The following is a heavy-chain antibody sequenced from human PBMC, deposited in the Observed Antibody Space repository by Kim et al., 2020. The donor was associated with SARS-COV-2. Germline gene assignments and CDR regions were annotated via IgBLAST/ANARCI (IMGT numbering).Heavy chain of an antibody. CDR2: IKQDGSEK. CDR1: GFTFSSYW. Sequence: GGSLRLSCAVSGFTFSSYWMSWVRQAPGKGLEWVANIKQDGSEKHYVDSVKGRFTISRDNAKNSLYLQMNSLRAEDTAVYYCARGGNYFKDYWGQGTLVT. V-gene: IGHV3-7*01. J-gene: IGHJ4*02. D-gene: IGHD1-26*01. CDR3: ARGGNYFKDY.